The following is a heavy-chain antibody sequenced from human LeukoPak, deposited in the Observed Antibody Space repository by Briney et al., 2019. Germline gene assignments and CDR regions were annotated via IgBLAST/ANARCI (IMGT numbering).Heavy chain of an antibody. CDR2: IKSDGTST. CDR3: VRDRSGTYDY. J-gene: IGHJ4*02. Sequence: GGSLRLSCAASGCTFSSYWIHWVRQAPGKGLVWVSRIKSDGTSTIYADSVKGRFSISRDNANNTLYLQMNSLRVEDTAVYYCVRDRSGTYDYWGQGTLVTVSS. CDR1: GCTFSSYW. V-gene: IGHV3-74*01. D-gene: IGHD1-26*01.